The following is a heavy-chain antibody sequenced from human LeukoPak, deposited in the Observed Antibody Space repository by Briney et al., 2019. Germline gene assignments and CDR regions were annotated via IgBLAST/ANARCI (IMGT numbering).Heavy chain of an antibody. CDR2: IYYSGST. D-gene: IGHD3-22*01. Sequence: SETLSLTCTVSGGSISSSSYYWGWIRQPPGKGLEWIGSIYYSGSTYYNPSLKSRVTISVDTSKNQLSLKLSSVTAADTAVYYCARLGMVNYYDSTVVPDYWGQGTLVTVSS. V-gene: IGHV4-39*01. CDR3: ARLGMVNYYDSTVVPDY. J-gene: IGHJ4*02. CDR1: GGSISSSSYY.